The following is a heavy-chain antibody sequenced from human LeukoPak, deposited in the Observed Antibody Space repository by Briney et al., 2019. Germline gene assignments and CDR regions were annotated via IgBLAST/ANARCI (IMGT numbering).Heavy chain of an antibody. D-gene: IGHD5-24*01. J-gene: IGHJ3*02. V-gene: IGHV1-46*01. CDR1: GYTFTSYY. CDR3: ARDKMAGRDGYNFGIFDI. CDR2: INPSGGST. Sequence: AAVKVSCKASGYTFTSYYMHWVRQAPGQGLEWMGIINPSGGSTSYAQKFQGRVTMTRDTSTSTVYMELSSLRSEDTAVYDCARDKMAGRDGYNFGIFDIWGQGTMVTVSS.